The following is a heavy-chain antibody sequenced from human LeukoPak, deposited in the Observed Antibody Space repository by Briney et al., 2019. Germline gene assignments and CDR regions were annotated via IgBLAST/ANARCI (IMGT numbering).Heavy chain of an antibody. CDR3: ARDRNYYLGEKGDAFDI. V-gene: IGHV3-48*03. CDR2: IASDGTI. D-gene: IGHD2-21*02. Sequence: GGSLRLSCVASGFILSTSEMNWVRQAPGKGLEWVSFIASDGTIYYADSVKGRFTISRDNAKNSLYLQMNSLRAEDTAVYYCARDRNYYLGEKGDAFDIWGQGTMVTVSS. J-gene: IGHJ3*02. CDR1: GFILSTSE.